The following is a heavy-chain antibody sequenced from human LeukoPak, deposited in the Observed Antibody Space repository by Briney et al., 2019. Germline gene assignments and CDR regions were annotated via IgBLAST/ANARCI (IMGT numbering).Heavy chain of an antibody. CDR1: GYNFNTYW. CDR3: ARLYRRYLGY. CDR2: IYPSDSDT. D-gene: IGHD1-14*01. V-gene: IGHV5-51*01. J-gene: IGHJ4*02. Sequence: PGESLKISCKGSGYNFNTYWIAWVRQTPGKGLEWMGIIYPSDSDTRYSPSFQGQVTISVDKSISTAYLQWSSLKASDSAMYYCARLYRRYLGYWGQGTLLNVSS.